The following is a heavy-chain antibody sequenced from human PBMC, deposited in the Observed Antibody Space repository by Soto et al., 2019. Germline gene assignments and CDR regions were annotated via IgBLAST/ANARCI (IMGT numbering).Heavy chain of an antibody. D-gene: IGHD3-3*01. CDR1: GFTFSSYA. J-gene: IGHJ3*02. CDR2: ISGSGGST. Sequence: GGSLRLSCAASGFTFSSYAMSWVRQAPGKGLEWVPAISGSGGSTYYADSVKGRFTISRDNSKNTLYLQMNSLRAEDTAVYYCAKSNYPTYYDFWSGYNDAFDIWGQGTMVTVSS. V-gene: IGHV3-23*01. CDR3: AKSNYPTYYDFWSGYNDAFDI.